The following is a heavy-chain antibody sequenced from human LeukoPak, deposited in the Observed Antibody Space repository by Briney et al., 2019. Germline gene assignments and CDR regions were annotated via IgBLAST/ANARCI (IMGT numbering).Heavy chain of an antibody. V-gene: IGHV4-38-2*02. CDR3: ARHARHAPFDY. J-gene: IGHJ4*02. Sequence: SETLSLTCTVSGGSISSGYYWGWIRQPPGKGLEWIGSIYHSGSTYYNPSLKSRVTISVDTSKNQFSLKLSSVTAADTAVYYCARHARHAPFDYWGQGTLVTVSS. CDR2: IYHSGST. CDR1: GGSISSGYY. D-gene: IGHD2-2*01.